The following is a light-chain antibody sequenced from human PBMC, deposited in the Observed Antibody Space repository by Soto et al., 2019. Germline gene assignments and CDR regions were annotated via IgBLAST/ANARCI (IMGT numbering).Light chain of an antibody. CDR1: QSVSTN. V-gene: IGKV3-15*01. CDR3: HQYDDGPYT. Sequence: DIVMTQSPATLSVSPGERATLSCRASQSVSTNVAWYQQIPGQIPRLLIYGASTRATGIPVRFSGSGSGTELTLTISSLQSEDFAVYYCHQYDDGPYTFGQGTKVDIK. CDR2: GAS. J-gene: IGKJ2*01.